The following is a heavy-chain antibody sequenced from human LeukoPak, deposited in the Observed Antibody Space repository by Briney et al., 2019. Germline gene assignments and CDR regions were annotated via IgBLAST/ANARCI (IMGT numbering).Heavy chain of an antibody. D-gene: IGHD3-3*01. CDR1: GYTLSNYY. CDR3: ARSSYYDFWWDY. V-gene: IGHV1-46*01. CDR2: INPSDGHA. Sequence: ASMNVSCKASGYTLSNYYIHWVRQAPGQGLEWMGIINPSDGHATYAQKFQDRVTMTRDTSTSTVHMGLSSLRSEDTAVYYCARSSYYDFWWDYWGQGTLVTVSS. J-gene: IGHJ4*02.